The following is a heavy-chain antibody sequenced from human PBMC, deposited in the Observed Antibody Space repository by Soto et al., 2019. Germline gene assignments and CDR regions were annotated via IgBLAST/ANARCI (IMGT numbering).Heavy chain of an antibody. CDR3: IKGNPDS. V-gene: IGHV3-74*01. Sequence: PGGSLRLSCGASGFTFISYWMHWVHQAPGKGLVWVSRINSDGSSTSYADSVKGRFTISRDNAKNTLYLQMNSLRAEDTAVYYCIKGNPDSWGQGTLVTVSS. CDR2: INSDGSST. D-gene: IGHD4-4*01. CDR1: GFTFISYW. J-gene: IGHJ5*01.